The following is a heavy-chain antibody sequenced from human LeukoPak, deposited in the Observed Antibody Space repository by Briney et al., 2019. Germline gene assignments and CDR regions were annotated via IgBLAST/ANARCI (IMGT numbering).Heavy chain of an antibody. J-gene: IGHJ4*02. CDR2: INYSGST. CDR3: ARGGVRGYSGYDFDF. V-gene: IGHV4-59*01. Sequence: SETLSLTCTVSGGSISSYYWSWIRQPPGEGLDWIGFINYSGSTNYNPSLKSRVTISVDTSKNQFSLKLNSVTAADTAIYYCARGGVRGYSGYDFDFWGQGILVTVSS. CDR1: GGSISSYY. D-gene: IGHD5-12*01.